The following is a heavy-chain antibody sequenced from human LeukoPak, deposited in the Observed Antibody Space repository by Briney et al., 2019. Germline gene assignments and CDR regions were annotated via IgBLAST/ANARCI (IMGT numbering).Heavy chain of an antibody. CDR1: GYTFTSYG. D-gene: IGHD2-15*01. V-gene: IGHV1-18*01. J-gene: IGHJ6*02. CDR3: GRGPQAGGPHHDMDA. Sequence: ASAKVSCKASGYTFTSYGISWVRQAPGQGLEWMGWISAYSGDTNYAQKFQGRATMTTDTSTSTAYTQLSSLSSADTAVYYCGRGPQAGGPHHDMDASGPGTTVTVSS. CDR2: ISAYSGDT.